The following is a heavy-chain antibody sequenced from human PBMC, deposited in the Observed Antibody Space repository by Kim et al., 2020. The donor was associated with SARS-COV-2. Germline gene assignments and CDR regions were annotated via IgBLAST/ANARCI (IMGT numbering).Heavy chain of an antibody. J-gene: IGHJ6*02. CDR2: INSDGSST. CDR3: ARGLVGYCSGGSCYYYYYGMDV. V-gene: IGHV3-74*01. Sequence: GGSLRLSCAASGFTFSSYWMHWVRQAPGKGLVWVSRINSDGSSTSYADSVKGRFTISRDNAKNTLYLQMNSLRAEDTAVYYCARGLVGYCSGGSCYYYYYGMDVWGQGTTVTVSS. D-gene: IGHD2-15*01. CDR1: GFTFSSYW.